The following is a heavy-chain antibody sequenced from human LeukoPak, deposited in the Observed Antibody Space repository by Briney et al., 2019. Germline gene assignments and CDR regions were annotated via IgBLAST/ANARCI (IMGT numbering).Heavy chain of an antibody. D-gene: IGHD6-25*01. J-gene: IGHJ3*02. CDR2: ISYDGSNK. CDR1: GFTFSSYG. V-gene: IGHV3-30*03. CDR3: ARSGRLAYDAFDI. Sequence: PGGSLRLSCAASGFTFSSYGMHWVRQAPGKGLEWVAVISYDGSNKYYADSVKGRFTISRDNSKNTLYLQMNSLRAEDTAVYYCARSGRLAYDAFDIWGQGTMVTVSS.